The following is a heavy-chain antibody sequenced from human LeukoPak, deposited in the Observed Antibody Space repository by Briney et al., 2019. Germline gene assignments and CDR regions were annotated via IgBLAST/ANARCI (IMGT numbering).Heavy chain of an antibody. CDR1: GGSMRSNSFY. J-gene: IGHJ4*02. Sequence: PSETLSLTCTVSGGSMRSNSFYWGWIRQFPGKGLEWIANINYGGHTYYNPSLKSRVTISVDTSKNQFSLKLSSVTAADTAVYYCAGGKNYKPIFDYWGQGTLVTVSS. D-gene: IGHD3-10*01. CDR2: INYGGHT. V-gene: IGHV4-39*01. CDR3: AGGKNYKPIFDY.